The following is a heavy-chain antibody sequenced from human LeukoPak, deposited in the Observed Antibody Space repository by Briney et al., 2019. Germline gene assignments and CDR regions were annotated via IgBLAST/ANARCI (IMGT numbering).Heavy chain of an antibody. CDR3: ARIDFWSGYYGRYFDL. CDR1: GGSISSSNW. J-gene: IGHJ2*01. D-gene: IGHD3-3*01. V-gene: IGHV4-4*02. CDR2: IYHSGST. Sequence: PSETLSLTCAVSGGSISSSNWWSWVRQPPGKGLEWIGEIYHSGSTNYNPSLKSRVTISVDKSKNQFSLKLSSVTAADTAVYYCARIDFWSGYYGRYFDLWGRGTLVTVSS.